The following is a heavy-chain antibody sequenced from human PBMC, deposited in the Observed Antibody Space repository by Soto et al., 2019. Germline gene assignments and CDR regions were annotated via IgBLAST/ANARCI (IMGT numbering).Heavy chain of an antibody. V-gene: IGHV3-30*04. CDR2: ISYDGRNK. CDR3: ARGASSLTRFDY. Sequence: GGSLRLSCAASGFTFSSYAMHWVRQAPGKGLEWVAVISYDGRNKYYADSVKGRFTISRDNSKNTLYLQMNSLRGEDTAVYYCARGASSLTRFDYWGQGTLVTVSS. D-gene: IGHD2-2*01. CDR1: GFTFSSYA. J-gene: IGHJ4*02.